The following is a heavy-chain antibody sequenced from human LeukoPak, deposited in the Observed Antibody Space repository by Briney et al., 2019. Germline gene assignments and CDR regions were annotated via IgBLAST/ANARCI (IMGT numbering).Heavy chain of an antibody. CDR3: ARDESYDYVWGSYHYYYGMDF. D-gene: IGHD3-16*02. Sequence: YYADSVKGRLTISRDNANNSLYLQMKSLRDEDTAVYYCARDESYDYVWGSYHYYYGMDFWGQGTTVTVSS. J-gene: IGHJ6*02. V-gene: IGHV3-21*01.